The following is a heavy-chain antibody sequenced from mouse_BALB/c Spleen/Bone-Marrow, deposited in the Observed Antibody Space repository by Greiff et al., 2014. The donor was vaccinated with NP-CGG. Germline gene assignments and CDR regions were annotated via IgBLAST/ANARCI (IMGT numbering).Heavy chain of an antibody. Sequence: SGPDLVKPGASVKMSCKASGYTFTSFVMHWVEQKPGQGLEWIGYINPYNDGTKYNEKFKDKATLSSDKSSSTAYMELSSLTSEDSAVYYCGRRESGTWFAYWGQGTLVTASA. CDR2: INPYNDGT. V-gene: IGHV1-14*01. J-gene: IGHJ3*01. CDR3: GRRESGTWFAY. CDR1: GYTFTSFV. D-gene: IGHD4-1*01.